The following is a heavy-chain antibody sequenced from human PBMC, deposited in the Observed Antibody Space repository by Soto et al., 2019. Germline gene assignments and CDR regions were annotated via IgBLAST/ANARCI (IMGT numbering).Heavy chain of an antibody. CDR3: AREISIVVVPAAPNWFDP. CDR2: ISYDGSNK. Sequence: GGSLRLSCAASGFTFSSYAMHWVRQAPGKGLEWVAVISYDGSNKYYADSVKGRFTISRANSKNTLYLQMNSLRAEDTAVYYCAREISIVVVPAAPNWFDPWGQGTLVTVSS. CDR1: GFTFSSYA. V-gene: IGHV3-30-3*01. D-gene: IGHD2-2*01. J-gene: IGHJ5*02.